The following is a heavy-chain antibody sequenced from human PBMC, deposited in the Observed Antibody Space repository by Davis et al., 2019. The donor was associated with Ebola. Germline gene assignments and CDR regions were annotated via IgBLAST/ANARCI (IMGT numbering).Heavy chain of an antibody. D-gene: IGHD3-3*01. CDR2: ISSDSYFI. CDR3: AREGKIFGCDY. V-gene: IGHV3-21*01. Sequence: GESLKIFCVASGFTFSTYSMNWVRQAPGKGLEWVSSISSDSYFIYYADSLKGRFTISRDNAKNTLYLQMNDLRAEDTAVYYCAREGKIFGCDYWGQGALVSVSS. J-gene: IGHJ4*02. CDR1: GFTFSTYS.